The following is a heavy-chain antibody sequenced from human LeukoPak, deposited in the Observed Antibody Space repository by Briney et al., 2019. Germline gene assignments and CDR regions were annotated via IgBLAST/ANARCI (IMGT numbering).Heavy chain of an antibody. J-gene: IGHJ4*02. Sequence: QSGGSLRLSCAASGFTVSSNYMTWVRQAPGKGLEWVSGIYSGGNTYNADSVKGRFTISRDNSKNTLYLQMNSLRGEDTAVYYCAKTGGTSGWQRGLGQWGQGTLVTVSS. CDR1: GFTVSSNY. V-gene: IGHV3-53*01. CDR3: AKTGGTSGWQRGLGQ. CDR2: IYSGGNT. D-gene: IGHD6-19*01.